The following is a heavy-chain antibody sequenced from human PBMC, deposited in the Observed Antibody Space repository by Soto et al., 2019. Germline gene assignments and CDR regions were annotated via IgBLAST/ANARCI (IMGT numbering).Heavy chain of an antibody. V-gene: IGHV3-23*01. CDR3: AKAKYVLRFLEWLRFDY. J-gene: IGHJ4*02. CDR2: ISGSGGST. Sequence: GGSLRLSCAASGFTFSSYAMSWVRQAPGKGLEWVSAISGSGGSTYYADSVKGRFTISRDNSKNTLYLQMSSLRAEDTAVYYCAKAKYVLRFLEWLRFDYWGQGTLVTVSS. D-gene: IGHD3-3*01. CDR1: GFTFSSYA.